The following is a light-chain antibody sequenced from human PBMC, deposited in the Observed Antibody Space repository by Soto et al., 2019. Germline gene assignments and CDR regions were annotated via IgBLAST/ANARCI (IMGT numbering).Light chain of an antibody. V-gene: IGKV3-20*01. CDR3: QQYCRSPSYT. J-gene: IGKJ2*01. CDR1: QSVSSSN. CDR2: GAS. Sequence: EIVLTQSPGTLSLSPGERATLSCRAGQSVSSSNLAWYQQKPGQAPRLLIYGASSRATGIPDRFSGSGSGTDFTLTISRLEPEDFAVYYCQQYCRSPSYTFGQGTKLEIK.